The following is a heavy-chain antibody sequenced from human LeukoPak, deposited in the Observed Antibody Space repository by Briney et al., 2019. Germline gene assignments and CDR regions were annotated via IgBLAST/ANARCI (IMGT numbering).Heavy chain of an antibody. CDR2: ISWNSGSI. CDR1: GFTFDDYA. V-gene: IGHV3-9*01. D-gene: IGHD1-26*01. J-gene: IGHJ6*02. CDR3: AKDTWDGTRYYGMDV. Sequence: GGSLRLSCAASGFTFDDYAMHWVRQAPGKGLEWVSGISWNSGSIGYADSVKGRFTISRDNAKNSLYLQMNSLRAEDTALYYCAKDTWDGTRYYGMDVWGQGTTVTVSS.